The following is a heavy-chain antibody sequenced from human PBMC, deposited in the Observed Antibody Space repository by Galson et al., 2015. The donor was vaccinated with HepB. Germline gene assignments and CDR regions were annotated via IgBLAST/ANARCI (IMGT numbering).Heavy chain of an antibody. Sequence: SLRLSCAASGFTFSSYSMNWVRQAPGKGLEWVSYISSSSSTIYYADSVKGRFTISRDNAKNSLYLQMNSLRDEDTAVYYCARVLGDVDTAMVMFLPGWGWFDPWGQGTLVTVSS. CDR1: GFTFSSYS. J-gene: IGHJ5*02. V-gene: IGHV3-48*02. D-gene: IGHD5-18*01. CDR2: ISSSSSTI. CDR3: ARVLGDVDTAMVMFLPGWGWFDP.